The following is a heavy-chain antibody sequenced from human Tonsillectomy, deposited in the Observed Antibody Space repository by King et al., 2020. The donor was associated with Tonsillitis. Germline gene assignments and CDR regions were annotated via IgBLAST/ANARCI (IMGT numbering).Heavy chain of an antibody. Sequence: VQLVESGGGLVQPGGSLRLSCVVSGFTFSSYAMSWVRQAPGKGREWVSVITGSGADTDYAGSVEGRFTISRDNSKNTLYLQMNSLRAEDTAVYYCAKKGRDIDYWGQGILVTVSS. V-gene: IGHV3-23*04. CDR2: ITGSGADT. CDR1: GFTFSSYA. CDR3: AKKGRDIDY. J-gene: IGHJ4*02.